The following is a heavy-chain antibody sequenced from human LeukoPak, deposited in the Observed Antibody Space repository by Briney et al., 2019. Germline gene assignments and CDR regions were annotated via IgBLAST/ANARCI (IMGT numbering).Heavy chain of an antibody. CDR3: ARDGSWIVVVPAEPGMDV. D-gene: IGHD2-2*01. J-gene: IGHJ6*02. CDR2: INTNTGNP. CDR1: GYTFTSYA. V-gene: IGHV7-4-1*02. Sequence: WASVKVSCKASGYTFTSYAMNWVRQAPGQGLEWMGWINTNTGNPTYAQGFTGRFVFSLDTSVSTAYLQISSLKAEDTAVYYCARDGSWIVVVPAEPGMDVWGQGTTVTVSS.